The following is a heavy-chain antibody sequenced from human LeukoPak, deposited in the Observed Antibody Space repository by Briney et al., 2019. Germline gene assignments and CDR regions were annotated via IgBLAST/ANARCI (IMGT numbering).Heavy chain of an antibody. Sequence: GGSLRLSCAASGFTFSSYEMNWVRQAPGKGLEWVSYISSSGSTTYYADSVKGRFTISRDNSKNTLYLQMNSLRAEDTAVYYCAKDGYSSSWYSYYFDYWGQGTLVTVSS. V-gene: IGHV3-48*03. D-gene: IGHD6-13*01. CDR1: GFTFSSYE. CDR3: AKDGYSSSWYSYYFDY. CDR2: ISSSGSTT. J-gene: IGHJ4*02.